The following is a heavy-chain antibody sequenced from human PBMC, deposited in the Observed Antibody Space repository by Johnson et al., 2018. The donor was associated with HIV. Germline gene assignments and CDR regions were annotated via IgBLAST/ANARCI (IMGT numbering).Heavy chain of an antibody. V-gene: IGHV3-30-3*01. CDR3: AKDPLVATPANAFDI. Sequence: QVQLVESGGGVVQPGRSLRLSCAASGFTFSSYAMHWVRQAPGKGLEWVAVISYDGSNKYYAGSVKGRFTISRDNSKNTLYLQMNSLRAEDTAVYYCAKDPLVATPANAFDIWGQGTMVTVSS. J-gene: IGHJ3*02. CDR2: ISYDGSNK. CDR1: GFTFSSYA. D-gene: IGHD5-12*01.